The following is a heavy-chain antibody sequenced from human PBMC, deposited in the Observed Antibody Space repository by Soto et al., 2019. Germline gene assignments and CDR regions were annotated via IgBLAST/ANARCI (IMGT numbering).Heavy chain of an antibody. V-gene: IGHV3-33*01. CDR2: IWYDGSNK. CDR3: ARGSYYDSSGSYWAFDY. CDR1: GFTFSSYG. D-gene: IGHD3-22*01. J-gene: IGHJ4*02. Sequence: GESLKISCVASGFTFSSYGMHWVRQAPGKGLEWVAVIWYDGSNKYYADSVKGRFTISRDNSKNTLFLQMNSLRAEDTAVYYCARGSYYDSSGSYWAFDYWGQGTLVTVSS.